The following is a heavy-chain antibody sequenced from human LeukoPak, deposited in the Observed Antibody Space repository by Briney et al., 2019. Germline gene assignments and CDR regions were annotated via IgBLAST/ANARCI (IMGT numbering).Heavy chain of an antibody. CDR3: ARGRFRWELEIRDFDY. D-gene: IGHD1-26*01. CDR2: VNPNSGNT. CDR1: GYTFTSYD. J-gene: IGHJ4*02. Sequence: ASVKVSCKASGYTFTSYDINWVRQATGQGLEWMGWVNPNSGNTGYAQTFQGRVTMTRNTSISTAYMELSSLRSEDTAVYYCARGRFRWELEIRDFDYWGQGTLVTVSS. V-gene: IGHV1-8*01.